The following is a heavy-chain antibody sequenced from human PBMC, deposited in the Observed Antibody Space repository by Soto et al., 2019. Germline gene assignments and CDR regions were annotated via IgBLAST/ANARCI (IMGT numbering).Heavy chain of an antibody. D-gene: IGHD4-17*01. V-gene: IGHV4-39*01. CDR1: GGXISSSSYY. J-gene: IGHJ6*02. CDR2: IYYSGST. CDR3: ATLFHDYGDYVYYYYYGMDV. Sequence: ASETLSLTCTVSGGXISSSSYYWGWIRQPPGKGLEWIGSIYYSGSTYYNPSLKSRVTISVDTSKNQFSLKLSSVTAADTAVYYCATLFHDYGDYVYYYYYGMDVWGQGTTVTVS.